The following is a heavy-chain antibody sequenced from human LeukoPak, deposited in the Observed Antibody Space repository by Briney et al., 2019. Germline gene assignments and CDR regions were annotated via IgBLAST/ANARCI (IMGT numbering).Heavy chain of an antibody. J-gene: IGHJ3*02. CDR3: ARGLSRRGLMVVDDAFDI. Sequence: KAGGSLRLSCAASGFTFSSCSMNWVRQAPGKGLEWVSSISSSSGYIYYADSVKGRFTISRDNSKNSVYLQMNSLRAEDTAVYYCARGLSRRGLMVVDDAFDIWGQGTMVTVSS. CDR1: GFTFSSCS. CDR2: ISSSSGYI. V-gene: IGHV3-21*01. D-gene: IGHD3-22*01.